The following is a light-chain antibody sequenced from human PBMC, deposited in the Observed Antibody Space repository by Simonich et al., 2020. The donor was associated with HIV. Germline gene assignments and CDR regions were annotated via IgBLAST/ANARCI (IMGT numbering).Light chain of an antibody. V-gene: IGKV4-1*01. CDR3: QQFYTTPWT. Sequence: DIVMTQSPDSLAVSLGERATINCNSSQSVLYSSNNKNYLLWYQQKPGQPPNLLISWAATRESGFPDRFSGSGSGTDFTLTISSLQAEDGAVYYCQQFYTTPWTFGQGTKVEIK. CDR1: QSVLYSSNNKNY. J-gene: IGKJ1*01. CDR2: WAA.